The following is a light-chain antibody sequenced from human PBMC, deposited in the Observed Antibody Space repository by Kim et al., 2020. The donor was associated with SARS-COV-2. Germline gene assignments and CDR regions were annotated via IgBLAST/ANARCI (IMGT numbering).Light chain of an antibody. CDR1: NGHSSYA. V-gene: IGLV4-69*01. CDR2: LNSDGSH. Sequence: ASVKLTCTLSNGHSSYAIAWHQQQPEKGPRYLMKLNSDGSHTKGDGIPDRFSGSSSGAERYLTISSLQSEDEADYYCQTWGTGTWVFGGGTKLTVL. CDR3: QTWGTGTWV. J-gene: IGLJ3*02.